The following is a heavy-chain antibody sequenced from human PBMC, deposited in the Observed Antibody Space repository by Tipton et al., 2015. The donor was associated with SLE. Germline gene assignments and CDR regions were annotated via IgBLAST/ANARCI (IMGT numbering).Heavy chain of an antibody. CDR2: ISYDGSNK. J-gene: IGHJ4*02. Sequence: RSLRLSCAASGFTFSSYSMNWVRQAPGKGLEWVAVISYDGSNKYYADSVKGRFTISRDNSKNTLYLQMNSLRAEDTAVYYCAKDSTENYYDSSGLFDYWGQGTLVTVSS. D-gene: IGHD3-22*01. CDR3: AKDSTENYYDSSGLFDY. CDR1: GFTFSSYS. V-gene: IGHV3-30*18.